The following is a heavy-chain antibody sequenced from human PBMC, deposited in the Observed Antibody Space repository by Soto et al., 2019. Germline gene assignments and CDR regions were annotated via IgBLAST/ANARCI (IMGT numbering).Heavy chain of an antibody. CDR1: GYTFTSYA. Sequence: ASVKVSCKASGYTFTSYAMHWVRQAPGQRLEWMGWINAGNGNTKYSQKFQGRVTITRDTSASTAHMELSSLRSEDTAVYYCARGKVELHPFDPWGQGTLVTVSS. CDR3: ARGKVELHPFDP. D-gene: IGHD1-7*01. J-gene: IGHJ5*02. V-gene: IGHV1-3*01. CDR2: INAGNGNT.